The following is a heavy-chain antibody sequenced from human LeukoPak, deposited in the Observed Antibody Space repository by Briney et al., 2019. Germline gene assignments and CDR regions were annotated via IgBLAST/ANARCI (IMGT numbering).Heavy chain of an antibody. D-gene: IGHD4-11*01. J-gene: IGHJ4*02. CDR1: GFTFSHYA. CDR3: AKDAQRGFDYSNSLEH. V-gene: IGHV3-33*06. Sequence: GGSVRLSCEASGFTFSHYAIHGVRQAPGKGVEGVAVIWSEGTKQYYTDSVKGGLTIFRENIRKTVSVEMNRLRDEDTAVYYCAKDAQRGFDYSNSLEHWGQGSLVIVSS. CDR2: IWSEGTKQ.